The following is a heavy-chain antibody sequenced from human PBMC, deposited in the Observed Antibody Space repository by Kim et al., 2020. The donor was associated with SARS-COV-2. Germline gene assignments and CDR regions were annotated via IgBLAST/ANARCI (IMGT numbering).Heavy chain of an antibody. V-gene: IGHV3-30*18. CDR3: AKDSEDLVGASFDY. CDR1: GFTFSSYG. CDR2: ISYDGSNK. Sequence: GGSLRLSCAASGFTFSSYGMHWVRQAPGKGLEWVAVISYDGSNKYYADSVKGRFTISRDNSKNTLYLQMNSLRAEDTAVYYCAKDSEDLVGASFDYWGQGTLVTVSS. D-gene: IGHD1-26*01. J-gene: IGHJ4*02.